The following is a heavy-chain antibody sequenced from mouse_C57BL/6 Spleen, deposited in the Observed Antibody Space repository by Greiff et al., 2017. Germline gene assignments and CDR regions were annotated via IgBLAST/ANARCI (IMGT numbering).Heavy chain of an antibody. CDR3: TRGGYDYWYFDV. Sequence: EVHLVESGEGLVKPGGSLKLSCAASGFTFSSYAMSWVRQTPEKRLEWVAYISSGGDYIYYADTVKGRFTISRDNARNTLYLQMSSLKSEDTAMYYGTRGGYDYWYFDVWGTGTTVTVSS. CDR1: GFTFSSYA. V-gene: IGHV5-9-1*02. CDR2: ISSGGDYI. D-gene: IGHD2-12*01. J-gene: IGHJ1*03.